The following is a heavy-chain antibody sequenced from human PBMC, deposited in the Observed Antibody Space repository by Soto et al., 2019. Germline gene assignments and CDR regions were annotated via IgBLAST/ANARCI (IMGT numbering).Heavy chain of an antibody. V-gene: IGHV1-3*01. Sequence: QVQLVQSGAEVKKPGASVKVSCKASGYTFTSYAMHWVRQAPXXXLXXXGWINAGNGNTKYSQKFQGXXTITRDTXXXXXXXXXXXXXXXXXXXXXXXXXXXXXXXXXXGXDYWGQGTLVTVSS. CDR1: GYTFTSYA. CDR2: INAGNGNT. J-gene: IGHJ4*02. CDR3: XXXXXXXXXXXXGXDY. D-gene: IGHD2-15*01.